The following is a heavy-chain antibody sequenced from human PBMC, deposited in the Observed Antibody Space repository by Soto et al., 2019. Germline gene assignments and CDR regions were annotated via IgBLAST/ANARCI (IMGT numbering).Heavy chain of an antibody. J-gene: IGHJ3*02. CDR3: ARGRKSETYYYDSSGPNDAFDI. Sequence: QVQLVQSGAEVKKPGASVKVSCKASGYTFTSYDINWVRQATGQGLEWMGWMNPNSGNTGYAQKFQGRVTMTRNTPISTAYMELSSLRSEDTAVYYCARGRKSETYYYDSSGPNDAFDIWGQGTMVTVSS. D-gene: IGHD3-22*01. V-gene: IGHV1-8*01. CDR1: GYTFTSYD. CDR2: MNPNSGNT.